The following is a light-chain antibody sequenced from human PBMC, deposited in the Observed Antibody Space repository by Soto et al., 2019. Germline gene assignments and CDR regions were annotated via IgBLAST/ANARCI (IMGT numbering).Light chain of an antibody. V-gene: IGKV1-5*01. J-gene: IGKJ2*01. CDR3: QQYNSFRGYT. Sequence: QMTQSPSTLSASVGDRVAITCRASESVNSWLAWYQQKPGKAPRLLIYDATTLQGGVPARFSGSGSGTEFTLTISSLQPDDFATYYCQQYNSFRGYTFGQGTKLEI. CDR2: DAT. CDR1: ESVNSW.